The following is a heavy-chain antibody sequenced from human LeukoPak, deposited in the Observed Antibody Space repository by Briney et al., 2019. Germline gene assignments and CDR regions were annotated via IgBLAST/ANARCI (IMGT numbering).Heavy chain of an antibody. V-gene: IGHV3-21*01. CDR1: GFTFSSYS. J-gene: IGHJ4*02. D-gene: IGHD3-3*01. CDR2: ISSSSSYI. CDR3: ARVLGSLAEWLLNPFDY. Sequence: GGSLRLSCAASGFTFSSYSMNWVRQAPGKGLEWVSPISSSSSYIYYADSVKGRFTISRDNAKNSLYLQMNSLRAEDTAVYYCARVLGSLAEWLLNPFDYWGQGTLVTVSS.